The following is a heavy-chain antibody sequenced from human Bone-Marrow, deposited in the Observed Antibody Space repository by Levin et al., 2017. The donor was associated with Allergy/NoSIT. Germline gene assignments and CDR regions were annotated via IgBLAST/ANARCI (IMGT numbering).Heavy chain of an antibody. CDR2: ISSSSSTI. CDR1: GFTFSSYS. D-gene: IGHD2-21*02. J-gene: IGHJ4*02. Sequence: GGSLRLSCAASGFTFSSYSMNWVRQAPGKGLEWVSYISSSSSTIYYADSVKGRFTISRDNAKNSLYLQMNSLRDEDTAVYYCARITRCGGDCYSPPYFDYWGQGTLVTVSS. CDR3: ARITRCGGDCYSPPYFDY. V-gene: IGHV3-48*02.